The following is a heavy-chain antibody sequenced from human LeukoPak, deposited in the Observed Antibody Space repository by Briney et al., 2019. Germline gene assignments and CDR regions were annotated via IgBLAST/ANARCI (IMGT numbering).Heavy chain of an antibody. CDR1: GGTFSSYA. D-gene: IGHD6-19*01. Sequence: PGASVKVSCKASGGTFSSYAISWVRQAPGQGLEWVGGIIPIFGTANYAQKFQGRVTITADKSTSAAYMELSSPRSEDTAVYYCARAVPEGYSSGWYGGAFDYWGQGTLVTVSS. V-gene: IGHV1-69*06. CDR2: IIPIFGTA. CDR3: ARAVPEGYSSGWYGGAFDY. J-gene: IGHJ4*02.